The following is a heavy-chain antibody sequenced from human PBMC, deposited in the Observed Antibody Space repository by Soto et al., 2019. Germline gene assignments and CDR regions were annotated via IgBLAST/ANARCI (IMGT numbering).Heavy chain of an antibody. Sequence: QVQLVQSGAEVKKPGSSVKVSCKASGDTFSSYTISWVRQAPGQGLEWMGRIIPILDIANYAQKFQGRVTITADKSTSTAYMELSSLRSEDTAVYYCAAGGHCAFDTWGPGTMVTVSS. CDR3: AAGGHCAFDT. J-gene: IGHJ3*02. D-gene: IGHD1-26*01. V-gene: IGHV1-69*02. CDR1: GDTFSSYT. CDR2: IIPILDIA.